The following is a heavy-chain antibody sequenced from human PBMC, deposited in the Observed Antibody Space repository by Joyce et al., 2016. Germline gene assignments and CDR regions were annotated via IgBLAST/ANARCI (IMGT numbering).Heavy chain of an antibody. CDR3: ARRFSCAGNYLQYFEY. J-gene: IGHJ4*02. V-gene: IGHV5-51*01. Sequence: EVQLVQSGTEIKKFGESLRISCQVSGYNFPSYWIAWLRQTHEKGLEWMRIMYPGESDTRYSPSFQGHVTLSVDKSISTAYLQVKSLKASDTGIYYCARRFSCAGNYLQYFEYWGRGALVTVSA. CDR1: GYNFPSYW. CDR2: MYPGESDT. D-gene: IGHD3-10*02.